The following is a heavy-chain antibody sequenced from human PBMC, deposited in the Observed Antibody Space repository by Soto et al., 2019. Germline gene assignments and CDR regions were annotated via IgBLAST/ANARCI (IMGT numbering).Heavy chain of an antibody. V-gene: IGHV4-4*02. CDR3: ARVMTTFYYYGMDV. J-gene: IGHJ6*02. CDR2: IYHSGST. D-gene: IGHD3-16*01. Sequence: PSETLSLTCAVSGGSISSSNWWSWVRQPPGKGLEWIGEIYHSGSTNYNPSIKSRVTISVDKSKNQFSLKLSSVTAADTAVYYCARVMTTFYYYGMDVWGQGTTVTVSS. CDR1: GGSISSSNW.